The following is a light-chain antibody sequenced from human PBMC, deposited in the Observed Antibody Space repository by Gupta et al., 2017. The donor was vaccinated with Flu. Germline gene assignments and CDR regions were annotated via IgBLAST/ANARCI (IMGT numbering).Light chain of an antibody. Sequence: QSALTQPASMSGSPGQSITISCTGTNTDLGNYDLVSWYQQYPGRAPKLILYEVTKRPSGVSDRFSGSKSGNTASLTTSGVQPADEADYYCCSYAGPTTWVFGGGTKVTVL. CDR3: CSYAGPTTWV. V-gene: IGLV2-23*02. CDR1: NTDLGNYDL. J-gene: IGLJ3*02. CDR2: EVT.